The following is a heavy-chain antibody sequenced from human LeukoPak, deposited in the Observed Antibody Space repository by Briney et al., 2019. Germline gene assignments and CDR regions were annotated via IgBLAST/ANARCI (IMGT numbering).Heavy chain of an antibody. V-gene: IGHV4-4*09. CDR2: IYTRGTT. D-gene: IGHD3-3*01. J-gene: IGHJ2*01. CDR1: GGSISSYY. Sequence: SETLSLTCTVSGGSISSYYWSWIRQPPGKGLEWIGFIYTRGTTSYNPSLKSRVTISVDTSKSQFSLKVTSVTAADTAVYYCARQPHDFWSGYYAIWNFDLWGRGTLVTVSS. CDR3: ARQPHDFWSGYYAIWNFDL.